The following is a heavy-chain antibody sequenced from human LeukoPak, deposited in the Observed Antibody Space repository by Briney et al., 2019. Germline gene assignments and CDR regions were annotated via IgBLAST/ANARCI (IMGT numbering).Heavy chain of an antibody. J-gene: IGHJ3*02. V-gene: IGHV4-61*02. CDR2: IYSGGST. CDR3: AKAVAGTRDAFDI. Sequence: SETLSLTCTVSGASISSFNSYWSWIRQPAGKGLEWIGRIYSGGSTNYNPSLKSRVTISLDTSKNQFSLKLSSVTAADTAVYYCAKAVAGTRDAFDIWGQGTMVTVSS. D-gene: IGHD6-19*01. CDR1: GASISSFNSY.